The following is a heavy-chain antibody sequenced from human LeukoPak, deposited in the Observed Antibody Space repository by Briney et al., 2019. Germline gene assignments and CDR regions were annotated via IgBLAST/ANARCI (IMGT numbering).Heavy chain of an antibody. Sequence: GGSLRLSCAASGFTFSSYGMHWVRQAPGKGLEWVAFIQYDGSNKYYADSVKGRFTTSRDNSRNTLYLQMNSLRGEDTAVYYCASKVAHHLDSWGQGTLVTVSS. CDR2: IQYDGSNK. D-gene: IGHD1-14*01. CDR1: GFTFSSYG. CDR3: ASKVAHHLDS. J-gene: IGHJ4*02. V-gene: IGHV3-30*02.